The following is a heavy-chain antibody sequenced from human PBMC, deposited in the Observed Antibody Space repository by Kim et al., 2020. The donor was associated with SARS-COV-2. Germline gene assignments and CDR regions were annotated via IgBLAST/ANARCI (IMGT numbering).Heavy chain of an antibody. CDR1: GFTFDDYA. Sequence: GGSLRLSCAVSGFTFDDYAMHWVRQAPGKGLEWVSGISWYSGSIGYEDSVKGRFTISRDNAKNSLYLQMNSLRAEDTALYYCAKLGELSIDYWGQGTLVTVSS. CDR2: ISWYSGSI. J-gene: IGHJ4*02. V-gene: IGHV3-9*01. D-gene: IGHD3-10*01. CDR3: AKLGELSIDY.